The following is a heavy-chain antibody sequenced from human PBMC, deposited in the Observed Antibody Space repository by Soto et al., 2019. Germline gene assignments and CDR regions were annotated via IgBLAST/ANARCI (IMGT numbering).Heavy chain of an antibody. J-gene: IGHJ4*02. Sequence: GVLRLSCAASGFTFSDYYMSWSRQAPGKGLEWVSYISSSSSYTNYADSVKGRFTISRDNAKNSLYLQMNSLRAEDTAVYYGARDSGYFNTTDYRGQGTLVTLSS. CDR1: GFTFSDYY. V-gene: IGHV3-11*06. CDR2: ISSSSSYT. CDR3: ARDSGYFNTTDY. D-gene: IGHD3-22*01.